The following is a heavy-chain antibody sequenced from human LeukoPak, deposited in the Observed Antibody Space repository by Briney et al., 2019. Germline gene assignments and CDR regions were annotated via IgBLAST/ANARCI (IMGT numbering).Heavy chain of an antibody. Sequence: GASVKVSCKASGYTFTRYYMHWLRQAPRQGLEWMGIINPSGGSTTYAQKFQGRVTMTRDTSTTTVYMELGSLRSDDTAVYYCARELAATGCDFWGQGTLVTVSS. CDR2: INPSGGST. J-gene: IGHJ4*02. CDR1: GYTFTRYY. D-gene: IGHD2-15*01. CDR3: ARELAATGCDF. V-gene: IGHV1-46*01.